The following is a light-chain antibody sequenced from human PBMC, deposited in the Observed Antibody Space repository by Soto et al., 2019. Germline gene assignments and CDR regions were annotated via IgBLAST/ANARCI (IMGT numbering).Light chain of an antibody. V-gene: IGKV3-15*01. CDR3: QQYNNWPQT. CDR2: GAT. CDR1: QSVSSI. Sequence: EIVMTQSPATLPVSPGERATLSCRSCQSVSSIVAWHQKKRGPAPRLLFYGATTRAAVIPARCSGRGSGTEFTLTISSLHSEDFAVYYCQQYNNWPQTFGQGTKVDIK. J-gene: IGKJ1*01.